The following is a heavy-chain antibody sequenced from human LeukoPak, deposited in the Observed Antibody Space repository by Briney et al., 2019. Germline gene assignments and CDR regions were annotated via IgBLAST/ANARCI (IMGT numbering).Heavy chain of an antibody. Sequence: GGSLRLSCAASGFTFSDYYMTWVRQAPGKGLEWVANINQDGREKYYVDSVKGRFTISRDNTKNSLYLQMNSLRAEDTAVYYCARALSDAPTLGYCSGVSCYTAYWGQGTLVTVSS. D-gene: IGHD2-2*02. J-gene: IGHJ4*02. CDR3: ARALSDAPTLGYCSGVSCYTAY. V-gene: IGHV3-7*01. CDR1: GFTFSDYY. CDR2: INQDGREK.